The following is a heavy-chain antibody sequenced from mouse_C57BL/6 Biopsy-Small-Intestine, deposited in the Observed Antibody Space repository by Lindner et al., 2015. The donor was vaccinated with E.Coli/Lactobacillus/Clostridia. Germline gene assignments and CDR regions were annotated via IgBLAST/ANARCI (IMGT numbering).Heavy chain of an antibody. J-gene: IGHJ3*01. CDR3: ARGEEFTY. V-gene: IGHV1-42*01. Sequence: VQLQESGPELVKPGTSVKISCKASGYSFTAYYMHWVKQSPEKSLEWIGEINPSTGGTSYNQKFKAKATLTVDKSLSTAYMQLNSLTSEDSAVYYCARGEEFTYWGQGTLVTVSA. CDR1: GYSFTAYY. CDR2: INPSTGGT.